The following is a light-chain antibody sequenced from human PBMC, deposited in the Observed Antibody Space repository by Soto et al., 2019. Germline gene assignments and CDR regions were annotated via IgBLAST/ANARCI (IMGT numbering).Light chain of an antibody. CDR3: SSYAGTNRV. CDR1: SSDVGANNY. V-gene: IGLV2-8*01. CDR2: EVT. J-gene: IGLJ1*01. Sequence: QSVLTQPPSASGSPGQSVTISCTGTSSDVGANNYVSWYQQHPGKAPKLMIYEVTKRPSGVPDRFSGSKSGNTASLTVSGLQAEDEADYYCSSYAGTNRVFGTGTKVTGL.